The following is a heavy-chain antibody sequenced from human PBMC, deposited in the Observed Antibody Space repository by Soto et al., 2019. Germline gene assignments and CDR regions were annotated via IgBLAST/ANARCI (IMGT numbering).Heavy chain of an antibody. CDR2: IWYDGSNK. CDR1: GFTFSSYG. J-gene: IGHJ6*02. V-gene: IGHV3-33*01. D-gene: IGHD6-19*01. CDR3: ARGEEEVAGDYYYYYGMDV. Sequence: QVQLVESGGGVVQPGRSLRLSCAASGFTFSSYGMHWVRQAPGKGLEWVAVIWYDGSNKYYADSVKGRFTISRDNSKNTLYLQMNSLRAEDTAVYYCARGEEEVAGDYYYYYGMDVWGQGTTVTVSS.